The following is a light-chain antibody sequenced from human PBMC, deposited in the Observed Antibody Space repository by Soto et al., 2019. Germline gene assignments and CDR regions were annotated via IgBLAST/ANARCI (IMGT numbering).Light chain of an antibody. Sequence: DIVLTQSPGTLSLSPGEEATLSCRASQNVDSNYLAWYQQKPGQTPRLIIYGASGRADGIPHRFSGSGFGTDFTLTISKVEPEDFAVYDCQQYGTPRSVTFGQGTRLEI. CDR2: GAS. CDR1: QNVDSNY. J-gene: IGKJ5*01. V-gene: IGKV3-20*01. CDR3: QQYGTPRSVT.